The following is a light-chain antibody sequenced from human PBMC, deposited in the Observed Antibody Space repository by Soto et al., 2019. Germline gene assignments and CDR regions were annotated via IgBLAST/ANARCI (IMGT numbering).Light chain of an antibody. Sequence: EIVLKQSQATLSLSPGERATLSCRASETIRGLLAWYQQRPGQAPRFLIYGASTRPTGIPDRFSGSGSGTDFTITISRLAPEDFAVYYCQQYGSSLTFGQETRLEIK. J-gene: IGKJ5*01. V-gene: IGKV3-20*01. CDR2: GAS. CDR1: ETIRGL. CDR3: QQYGSSLT.